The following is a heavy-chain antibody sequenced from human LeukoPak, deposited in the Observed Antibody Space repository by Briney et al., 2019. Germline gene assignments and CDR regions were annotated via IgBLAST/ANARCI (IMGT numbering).Heavy chain of an antibody. V-gene: IGHV1-69*05. CDR2: IIPIFGTA. CDR3: ASRLEPSYGGNGGAIDY. Sequence: SVKVSCKASGGTFSSYAISWVRQAPGQGLEWMGGIIPIFGTANYAQKFQGRVTITTDESTSTAYMELSSLRSEDTAVYYCASRLEPSYGGNGGAIDYWGQGTLVTVSS. CDR1: GGTFSSYA. J-gene: IGHJ4*02. D-gene: IGHD4-23*01.